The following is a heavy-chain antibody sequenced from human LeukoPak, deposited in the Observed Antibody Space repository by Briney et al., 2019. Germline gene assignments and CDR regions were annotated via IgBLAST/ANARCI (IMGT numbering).Heavy chain of an antibody. CDR1: GFTFSSYN. CDR3: ARGEFYDILPLYYFDY. Sequence: GGSLRLSCAASGFTFSSYNMNWVRQAPGKGLEWVAVISYDGSNKYYADSVKGRFTISRDNAKNSLYLQMNSLRAEDTAVYYCARGEFYDILPLYYFDYWGQGTLVTVSS. V-gene: IGHV3-30*03. D-gene: IGHD3-9*01. CDR2: ISYDGSNK. J-gene: IGHJ4*02.